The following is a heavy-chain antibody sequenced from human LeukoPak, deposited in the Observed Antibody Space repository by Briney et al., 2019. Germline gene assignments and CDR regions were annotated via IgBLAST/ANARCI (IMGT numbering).Heavy chain of an antibody. D-gene: IGHD3-22*01. CDR2: ISWNSGSI. CDR3: ARDQNYYDSSGYYYGWFDP. V-gene: IGHV3-9*01. CDR1: GFTFDDYA. J-gene: IGHJ5*02. Sequence: GGSLSLSCAASGFTFDDYAMHWVRQAPGKGLEWVSGISWNSGSIGYADSVKGRFTISRDNSKNTLYLQMNSLRAEDTAVYYCARDQNYYDSSGYYYGWFDPWGQGTLVTVSS.